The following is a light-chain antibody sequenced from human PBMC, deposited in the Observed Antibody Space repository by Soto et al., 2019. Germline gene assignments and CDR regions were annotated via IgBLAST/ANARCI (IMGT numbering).Light chain of an antibody. Sequence: EIVLTQSPGTLSLSPGERATLSCRASQSVSSSYLAWYQQKPGQAPRLLIYGASNRATGIPDRFSGSGSGTDFTLTISRLEPEDFAVYSCQQYGSSPYTVGQGTMLEIK. J-gene: IGKJ2*01. CDR2: GAS. CDR3: QQYGSSPYT. V-gene: IGKV3-20*01. CDR1: QSVSSSY.